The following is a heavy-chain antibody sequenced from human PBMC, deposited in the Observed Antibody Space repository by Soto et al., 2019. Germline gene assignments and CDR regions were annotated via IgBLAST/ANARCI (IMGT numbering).Heavy chain of an antibody. D-gene: IGHD3-22*01. CDR3: ASGSYYDSSGYPAYYYYGMDV. J-gene: IGHJ6*02. CDR1: GGTFSSYA. CDR2: IIPIFVTA. Sequence: QVQLVQSGAEVKKPGSSVKVSCKASGGTFSSYAISWVRQAPGHGLEWMGGIIPIFVTANYAQKFQGRVTITADKSTSTAYMELSSRRSEDTAVYYCASGSYYDSSGYPAYYYYGMDVWGQGTTVTVSS. V-gene: IGHV1-69*06.